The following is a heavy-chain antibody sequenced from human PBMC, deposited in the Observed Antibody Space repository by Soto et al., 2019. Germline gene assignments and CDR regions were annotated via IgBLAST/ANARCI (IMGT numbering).Heavy chain of an antibody. Sequence: GSLRLSCAASGFTFSSYAMSWVRQAPGKGLKWVSAISGSGGSTYYADSVKGRFTIYRDNSKNSLYLQMNSLRAEDTAVYYCAKVVPLESWLCGGGSCYRKYYFDYWGQGTLVTVSS. J-gene: IGHJ4*02. CDR3: AKVVPLESWLCGGGSCYRKYYFDY. V-gene: IGHV3-23*01. CDR1: GFTFSSYA. CDR2: ISGSGGST. D-gene: IGHD2-15*01.